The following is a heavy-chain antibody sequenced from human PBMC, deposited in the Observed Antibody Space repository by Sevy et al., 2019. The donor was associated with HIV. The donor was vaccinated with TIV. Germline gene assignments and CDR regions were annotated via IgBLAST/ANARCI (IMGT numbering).Heavy chain of an antibody. V-gene: IGHV1-2*04. CDR1: GYTFTGYY. D-gene: IGHD2-2*01. CDR2: INPNSGGT. CDR3: ARGNVVVPAAYVYYYYMDV. Sequence: ASMKVSCKASGYTFTGYYMHWVRQAPGQGLEWMGWINPNSGGTNYAQKFQGWVTMTRDTSISTAYMELSRLRSDDTAVYYCARGNVVVPAAYVYYYYMDVWGKGTTVTVSS. J-gene: IGHJ6*03.